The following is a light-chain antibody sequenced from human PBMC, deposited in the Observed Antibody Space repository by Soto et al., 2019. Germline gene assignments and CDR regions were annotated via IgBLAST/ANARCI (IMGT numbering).Light chain of an antibody. CDR1: SSDVGAYNY. J-gene: IGLJ1*01. V-gene: IGLV2-14*01. CDR3: SSYTRSSTQV. Sequence: QSVLAQPASVSGSPGQSITISCAGTSSDVGAYNYVSWYQLHPGKAPKLIISEVTNRPSGVSSRFSGSKSANTASLTISGLRAEDEADYYCSSYTRSSTQVFGTGTQLTVL. CDR2: EVT.